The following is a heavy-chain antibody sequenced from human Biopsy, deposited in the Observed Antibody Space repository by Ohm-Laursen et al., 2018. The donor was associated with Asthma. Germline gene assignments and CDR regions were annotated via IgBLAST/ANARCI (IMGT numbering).Heavy chain of an antibody. CDR1: GGSVSTGSYY. Sequence: GTLSLTCTVSGGSVSTGSYYWSWIRQPPGKGLEWLGDIYYTGSDNYNPSLKSRVTISVDTSKNQFSLRLNSVTAADTAVYYCARGPNYHGSGRAPIGMDVWGQGTTVTVSS. J-gene: IGHJ6*02. V-gene: IGHV4-61*01. CDR3: ARGPNYHGSGRAPIGMDV. CDR2: IYYTGSD. D-gene: IGHD3-10*01.